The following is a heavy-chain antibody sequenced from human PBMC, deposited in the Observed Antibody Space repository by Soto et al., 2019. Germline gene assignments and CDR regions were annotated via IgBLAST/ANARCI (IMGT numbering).Heavy chain of an antibody. CDR1: GGSISSSSSY. CDR3: ARGYRVVVAADWFDP. Sequence: SETLSLTCTVSGGSISSSSSYWGWIRQPPGKGLEWVGYIYSSGSTNYNPSLRSRVTISVDTSKNQFSLKLSSVTAADTAVHYCARGYRVVVAADWFDPWGQGTLVTVSS. D-gene: IGHD2-15*01. V-gene: IGHV4-61*05. J-gene: IGHJ5*02. CDR2: IYSSGST.